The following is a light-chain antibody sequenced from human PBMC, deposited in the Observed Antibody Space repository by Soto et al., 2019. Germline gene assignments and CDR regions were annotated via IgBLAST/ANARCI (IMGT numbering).Light chain of an antibody. Sequence: VLTQSPLSSPVTLGQPASISCRSSQSLVYSDGNTYLSWLQQRPGQPPRLLIYQVSNRFSGVPDRVSGRGAGTDFTLKISRVEAEDVGVYSCIQFSLFPRTFGQGTKVEIK. CDR2: QVS. CDR3: IQFSLFPRT. J-gene: IGKJ1*01. V-gene: IGKV2-24*01. CDR1: QSLVYSDGNTY.